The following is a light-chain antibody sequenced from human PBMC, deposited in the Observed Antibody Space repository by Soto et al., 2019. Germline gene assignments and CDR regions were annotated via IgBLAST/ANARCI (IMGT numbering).Light chain of an antibody. CDR3: QQYNNWPRT. J-gene: IGKJ1*01. V-gene: IGKV3-11*01. CDR2: DAS. Sequence: EIVMTQSPATLPLAPGESARASCRASQSVSSYLAWYQERPGQAPRLLIYDASNRATGIPARFSGSGSGTDFNLTISRLETEDLAVYECQQYNNWPRTVGQGTKVDIK. CDR1: QSVSSY.